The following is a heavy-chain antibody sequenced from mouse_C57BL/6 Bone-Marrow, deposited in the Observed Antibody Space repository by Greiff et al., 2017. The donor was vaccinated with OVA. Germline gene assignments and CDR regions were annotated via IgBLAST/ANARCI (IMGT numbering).Heavy chain of an antibody. Sequence: QVTLKESGAELVRPGASVKLSCKASGYTFTDYYINWVKQRPGQGLEWIARIYPGSGNTYSNEKFKGKATLTAEKSSSNAYMQLSSLTSEDSAVDFGAKYGSSSWFAYWGQGTLGTVSA. CDR3: AKYGSSSWFAY. CDR1: GYTFTDYY. CDR2: IYPGSGNT. J-gene: IGHJ3*01. D-gene: IGHD1-1*01. V-gene: IGHV1-76*01.